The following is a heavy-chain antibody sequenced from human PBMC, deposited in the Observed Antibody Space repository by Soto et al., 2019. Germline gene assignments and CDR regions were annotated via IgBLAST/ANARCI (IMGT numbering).Heavy chain of an antibody. V-gene: IGHV4-59*01. J-gene: IGHJ4*02. CDR2: IYYSGST. CDR1: GGSISSYY. CDR3: ARGVAYYDILTGYRTPAFDY. D-gene: IGHD3-9*01. Sequence: SETLSLTCTVSGGSISSYYWSWIRQPPGKGLDWIGYIYYSGSTNYNPSLKSRVTISVDTSKNQFSLKLSSVTAADTAVYYCARGVAYYDILTGYRTPAFDYWGQGTLVTVSS.